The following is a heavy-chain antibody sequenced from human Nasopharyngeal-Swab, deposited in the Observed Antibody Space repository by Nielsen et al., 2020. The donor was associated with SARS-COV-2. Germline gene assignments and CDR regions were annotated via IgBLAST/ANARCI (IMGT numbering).Heavy chain of an antibody. Sequence: GESLKISCAASGFTFDDYGMSWVRQAPGKGLEWVSVIYSGGSTYYADSVKGRFTISRDNSKNTLYLQMNSLRAEDTAVYYCARDLNYYGMDVWGQGTTVTVSS. CDR3: ARDLNYYGMDV. CDR1: GFTFDDYG. V-gene: IGHV3-66*01. J-gene: IGHJ6*02. CDR2: IYSGGST.